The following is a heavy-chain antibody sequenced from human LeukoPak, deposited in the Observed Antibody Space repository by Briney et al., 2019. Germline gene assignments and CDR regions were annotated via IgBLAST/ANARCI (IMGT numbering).Heavy chain of an antibody. D-gene: IGHD3-3*01. CDR3: ARGNREGPDYDFWSGRVDY. V-gene: IGHV3-23*01. Sequence: PGGSLRLSCAASGFTFSTYAMSWVRQAPGKGLEWVSGISGSGANTYYADSVKGRFTISRDNSKGTLYLQMNSLRVEDTAVYYCARGNREGPDYDFWSGRVDYWGQGTLVTVSS. J-gene: IGHJ4*02. CDR1: GFTFSTYA. CDR2: ISGSGANT.